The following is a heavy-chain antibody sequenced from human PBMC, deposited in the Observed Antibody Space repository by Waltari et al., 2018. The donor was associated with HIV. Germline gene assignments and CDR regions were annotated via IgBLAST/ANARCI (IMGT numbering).Heavy chain of an antibody. V-gene: IGHV1-8*02. D-gene: IGHD3-3*01. Sequence: QGPLVQSGAEVKQSGPSVSISCKASGYPFPNHDINWLRQATGQGLEWMGWMNPSTGNAGFAHNFQGRVVMTRDIPINTAYMELSGLTSHDAAVYYCSTSRPGAMFGDAWGQGTLVTVSS. CDR3: STSRPGAMFGDA. CDR2: MNPSTGNA. CDR1: GYPFPNHD. J-gene: IGHJ5*02.